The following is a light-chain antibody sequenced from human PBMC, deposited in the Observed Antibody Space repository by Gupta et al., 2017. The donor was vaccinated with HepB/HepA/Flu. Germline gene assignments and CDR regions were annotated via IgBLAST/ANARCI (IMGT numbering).Light chain of an antibody. CDR3: QAWDISTAV. V-gene: IGLV3-1*01. Sequence: SYELTQPPSVSVSPGQTASITCSGDKLGDKYACLYQQKPGQSPVLVIYQDSKRPSGIPERFSGSTSVTTATLTIRWTQAMDEDYYYCQAWDISTAVFGGGTKLTVL. CDR1: KLGDKY. CDR2: QDS. J-gene: IGLJ2*01.